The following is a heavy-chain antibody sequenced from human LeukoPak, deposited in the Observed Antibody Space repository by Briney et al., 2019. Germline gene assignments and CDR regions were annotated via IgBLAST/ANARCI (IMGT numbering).Heavy chain of an antibody. CDR3: ARAALLYYYYGMDV. Sequence: PGGSLRLSCAASGFTFSSYWMSWVRQAPGKGLEWVANMNRDGSEKNYVDSIKGRFTISRDNAANSLYLQMSSLRVEDTAVYYCARAALLYYYYGMDVWGQGTTVTVSS. V-gene: IGHV3-7*01. CDR2: MNRDGSEK. J-gene: IGHJ6*02. CDR1: GFTFSSYW.